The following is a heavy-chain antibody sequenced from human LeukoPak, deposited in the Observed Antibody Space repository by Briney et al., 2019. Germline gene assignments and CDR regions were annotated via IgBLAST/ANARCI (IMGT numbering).Heavy chain of an antibody. Sequence: SETLSLTCAVSGGSISSGGYSWSWIRQPPGKGLEWIGYIYHSGSTYYNPSLKSRVTISVDRPKNQSSLKLSSVTAADTAVYYCARGEGGYDSPFDYWGQGTLVTVSS. J-gene: IGHJ4*02. D-gene: IGHD5-12*01. CDR2: IYHSGST. CDR3: ARGEGGYDSPFDY. CDR1: GGSISSGGYS. V-gene: IGHV4-30-2*01.